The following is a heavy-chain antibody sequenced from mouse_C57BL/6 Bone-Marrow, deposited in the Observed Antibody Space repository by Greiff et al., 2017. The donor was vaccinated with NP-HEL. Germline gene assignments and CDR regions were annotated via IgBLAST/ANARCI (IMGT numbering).Heavy chain of an antibody. V-gene: IGHV5-17*01. CDR3: ARPLTLYYFDY. J-gene: IGHJ2*01. CDR2: ISSGSSTI. CDR1: GFTFSDYG. D-gene: IGHD4-1*01. Sequence: DVQLQESGGGLVKPGGSLKLSCAASGFTFSDYGMHWVRQAPEKGLEWVAYISSGSSTIYYADTVKGRFTISRDKAKNTLFLQMTSLRSEDTAMYYCARPLTLYYFDYWGQGTTLTVSS.